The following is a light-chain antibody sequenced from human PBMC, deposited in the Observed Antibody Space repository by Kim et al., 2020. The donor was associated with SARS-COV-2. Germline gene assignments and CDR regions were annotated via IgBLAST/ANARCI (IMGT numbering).Light chain of an antibody. J-gene: IGLJ3*02. CDR2: QDS. CDR3: QAWDSSTHV. V-gene: IGLV3-1*01. Sequence: SYELTQPPSVSVSPGQTASITCSGDKLGDKYACWYQQKPGQSPVLVIYQDSKRPSGIPERFSGSNSGNTATLTISRTQAMDEADYYCQAWDSSTHVFGGGTKLTVL. CDR1: KLGDKY.